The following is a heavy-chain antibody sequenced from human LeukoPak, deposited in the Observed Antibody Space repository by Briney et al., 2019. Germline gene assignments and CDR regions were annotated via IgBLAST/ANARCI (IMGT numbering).Heavy chain of an antibody. J-gene: IGHJ4*02. CDR2: IYYSGST. Sequence: SETLSLTCTVTGGSISSYYWSWIRQPPGKGLEWIGYIYYSGSTNYNPSLKSRVTISVDTSKNQFSLKLSSVTAADTAVYYCARETPWGVFDYWGQGTLVTVSS. CDR1: GGSISSYY. V-gene: IGHV4-59*01. D-gene: IGHD3-10*01. CDR3: ARETPWGVFDY.